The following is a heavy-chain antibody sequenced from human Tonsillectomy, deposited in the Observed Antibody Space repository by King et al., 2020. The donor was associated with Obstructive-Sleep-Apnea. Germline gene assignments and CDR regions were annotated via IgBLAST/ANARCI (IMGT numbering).Heavy chain of an antibody. Sequence: VQLVESGGGVVKPGRSLSLSCAASGFTFTNYGMHWVRQAPGKGLEWVAVIWYDGSNEYYADYVKGRFTIARDNTKNTLYLQMNSLSAEDTAVYYCATGSGARCYYGMDFWGQGTTVTVAS. CDR2: IWYDGSNE. D-gene: IGHD2-8*02. V-gene: IGHV3-33*01. J-gene: IGHJ6*02. CDR3: ATGSGARCYYGMDF. CDR1: GFTFTNYG.